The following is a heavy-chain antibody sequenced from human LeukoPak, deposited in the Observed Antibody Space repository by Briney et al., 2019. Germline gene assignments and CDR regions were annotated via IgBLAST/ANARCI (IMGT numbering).Heavy chain of an antibody. CDR3: ARGGRATTVTTVRYFYFYNYMDV. CDR1: GYTFTSYY. D-gene: IGHD4-17*01. CDR2: INPSGVST. Sequence: ASVKVSCKASGYTFTSYYMHWVRQAPGQGLEWMGMINPSGVSTSYAQKFQGRVTMTRDMSTSTVYMELSSLRSEDTAVYYCARGGRATTVTTVRYFYFYNYMDVWGKGTTVTVSS. J-gene: IGHJ6*03. V-gene: IGHV1-46*01.